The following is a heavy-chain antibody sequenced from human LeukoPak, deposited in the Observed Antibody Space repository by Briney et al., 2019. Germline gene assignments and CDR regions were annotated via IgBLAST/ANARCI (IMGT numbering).Heavy chain of an antibody. CDR3: ARARGGPYSGSYDYNLGLDY. D-gene: IGHD1-26*01. CDR1: GGSFSGYY. V-gene: IGHV4-34*01. CDR2: INHSGST. J-gene: IGHJ4*02. Sequence: SETLSLTCAVYGGSFSGYYWSWIRQPPGKGLEWIGEINHSGSTNYNPSLKSRVTISVDTSKNQFSLKLSSVTAADTAVYYCARARGGPYSGSYDYNLGLDYWGQGTLVTVSS.